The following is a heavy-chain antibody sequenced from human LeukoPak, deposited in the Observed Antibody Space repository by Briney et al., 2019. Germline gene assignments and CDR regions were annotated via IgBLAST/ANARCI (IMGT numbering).Heavy chain of an antibody. CDR2: INWNGGST. Sequence: GGSLRLSCAASGFTFDDYGMSWVRQAPGKGLEWVSGINWNGGSTGYADSVKGRFTISRDNAKNSLYLQMNSLRAEDTAVYYCARDGIDYDSSGYLDYWGQGTLVTVSS. J-gene: IGHJ4*02. D-gene: IGHD3-22*01. V-gene: IGHV3-20*04. CDR1: GFTFDDYG. CDR3: ARDGIDYDSSGYLDY.